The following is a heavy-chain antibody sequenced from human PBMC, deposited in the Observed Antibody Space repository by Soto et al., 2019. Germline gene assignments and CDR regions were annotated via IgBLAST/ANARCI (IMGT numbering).Heavy chain of an antibody. J-gene: IGHJ3*02. Sequence: QVQLVESGGGVVQPGRSLRLSCAASGFTFSSYAMQWVRQAPGKGLEWVAVISYDGSNKYYADSVKGRFTISRDNSKNTLYLQMNILRAEDNAVYYCARELHAFDIWGRGTMVTVSS. V-gene: IGHV3-30-3*01. CDR3: ARELHAFDI. CDR2: ISYDGSNK. CDR1: GFTFSSYA.